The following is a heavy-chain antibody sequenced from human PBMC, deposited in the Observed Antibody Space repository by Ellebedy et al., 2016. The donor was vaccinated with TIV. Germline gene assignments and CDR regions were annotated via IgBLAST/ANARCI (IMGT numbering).Heavy chain of an antibody. CDR2: MNPNSGNT. D-gene: IGHD4-17*01. J-gene: IGHJ5*02. Sequence: ASVKVSCKASGYTFTSYDINWVRQATGQGLEWMGWMNPNSGNTGYAQKFQGRVTMTRNTSISTAYMELSSLRSEDTAVYYCATLFPTVTTGNWFDPWGQGTLVTVSS. CDR1: GYTFTSYD. CDR3: ATLFPTVTTGNWFDP. V-gene: IGHV1-8*01.